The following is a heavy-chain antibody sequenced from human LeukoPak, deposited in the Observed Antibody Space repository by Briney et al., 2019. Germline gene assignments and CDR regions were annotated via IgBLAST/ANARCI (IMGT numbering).Heavy chain of an antibody. J-gene: IGHJ6*02. CDR3: ARDGGAANYGMDV. D-gene: IGHD1-26*01. CDR1: GGTFSSYT. V-gene: IGHV1-69*04. CDR2: IIPILGIA. Sequence: SVKVSCKASGGTFSSYTISWVRQAPGQGLEWMGRIIPILGIANYAQKFQGRVTITADKSTSTAYMELSSLRSEDTAVYYCARDGGAANYGMDVWGQGTTVTVSS.